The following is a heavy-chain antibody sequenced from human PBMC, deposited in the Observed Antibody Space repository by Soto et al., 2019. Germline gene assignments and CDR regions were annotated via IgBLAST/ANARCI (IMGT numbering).Heavy chain of an antibody. Sequence: SETLSLTCAVSGGSISRSNWWGWVRQPPGKGLEWIGEIYYSGSTNYNPSLKSRVTISVDKSKNQFSLKLSSVTAADTAVYYCARFMTMVTNLAFDIWGQGTMVTGSS. CDR1: GGSISRSNW. J-gene: IGHJ3*02. CDR2: IYYSGST. CDR3: ARFMTMVTNLAFDI. D-gene: IGHD4-17*01. V-gene: IGHV4-4*02.